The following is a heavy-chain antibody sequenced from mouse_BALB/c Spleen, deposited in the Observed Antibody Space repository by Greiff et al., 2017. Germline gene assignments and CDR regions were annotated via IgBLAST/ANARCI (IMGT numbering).Heavy chain of an antibody. J-gene: IGHJ3*01. V-gene: IGHV14-1*02. CDR3: ARGYYGSSFSWFAY. D-gene: IGHD1-1*01. CDR2: IDPENGNT. Sequence: VQLQQSGAELVKPGASVKLSCKASGYTFTSYDINWVRQRPEQGLEWIGWIDPENGNTIYDPKFQGKASITADTSSNTAYLQLSSLTSEDTAVYYCARGYYGSSFSWFAYWGQGTLVTVSA. CDR1: GYTFTSYD.